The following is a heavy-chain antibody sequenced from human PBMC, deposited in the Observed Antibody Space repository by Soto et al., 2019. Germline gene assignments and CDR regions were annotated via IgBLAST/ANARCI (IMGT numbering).Heavy chain of an antibody. J-gene: IGHJ6*02. V-gene: IGHV4-4*02. D-gene: IGHD5-18*01. CDR3: ARDRGARPGYSYGIYYYGMDV. CDR1: GGFISSSNW. Sequence: SETLSLTCAVSGGFISSSNWWSWVRQPPGKGLEWIGEIYHSGSTNYNPSLKSRVTISVDKSKNQFSLKLSSVTAADTAVYYCARDRGARPGYSYGIYYYGMDVWGQGTTVTVSS. CDR2: IYHSGST.